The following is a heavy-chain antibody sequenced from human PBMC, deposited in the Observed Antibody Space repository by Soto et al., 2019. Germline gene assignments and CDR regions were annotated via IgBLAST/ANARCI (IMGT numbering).Heavy chain of an antibody. D-gene: IGHD3-10*01. V-gene: IGHV4-59*01. CDR2: IHDSGST. J-gene: IGHJ5*02. CDR1: GASITTYY. Sequence: ETLSLTCTVSGASITTYYWSWVRQPPGKGLEWIGYIHDSGSTYYNPSLKSRVTLSLDTSRNQLFLQLNSVTAADTAMYYCARESAGSHKNNWFDPWGQGTLVTVSS. CDR3: ARESAGSHKNNWFDP.